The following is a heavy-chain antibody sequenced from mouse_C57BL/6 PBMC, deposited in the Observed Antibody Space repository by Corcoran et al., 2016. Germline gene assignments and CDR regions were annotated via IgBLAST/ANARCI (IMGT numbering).Heavy chain of an antibody. D-gene: IGHD1-1*01. CDR3: ARSTTGVAWDY. CDR1: GNIFTTYG. V-gene: IGHV9-3*01. CDR2: INTYSGVP. J-gene: IGHJ4*01. Sequence: QIQLEQSGPELKKPGETVKISCKASGNIFTTYGMSWVKQAPGKGLKWMGWINTYSGVPTYADDFKGRFAFSLETSATTACLQINNLKNEDTATYFCARSTTGVAWDYWGQGTSVTVSS.